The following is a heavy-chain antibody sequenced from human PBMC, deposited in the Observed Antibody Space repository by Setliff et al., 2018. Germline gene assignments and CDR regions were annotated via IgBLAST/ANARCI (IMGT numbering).Heavy chain of an antibody. Sequence: GESLKISCAASGFTFSSYSMNWVRQAPGKGLEWVSSISSSSSYIYYADSVEGRFTISRDNAKNSLYLQMNSLRAEDTAVYYCARDEATSPGAFDIWGQGTMVTVSS. CDR3: ARDEATSPGAFDI. CDR1: GFTFSSYS. CDR2: ISSSSSYI. J-gene: IGHJ3*02. D-gene: IGHD5-12*01. V-gene: IGHV3-21*01.